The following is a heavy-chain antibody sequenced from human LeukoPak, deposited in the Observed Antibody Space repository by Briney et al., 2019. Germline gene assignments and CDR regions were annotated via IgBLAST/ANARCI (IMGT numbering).Heavy chain of an antibody. Sequence: GGSLRLSCAASGFTFSSYWMNWVRQAPGKGLEWVSSISSSSSYIYYADSVKGRFTISRDNAKNSLYLQMNSLRAEDTAVYYCARGGGMDGYFDYWGQGTLVTVSS. D-gene: IGHD3-16*01. CDR3: ARGGGMDGYFDY. CDR1: GFTFSSYW. J-gene: IGHJ4*02. CDR2: ISSSSSYI. V-gene: IGHV3-21*01.